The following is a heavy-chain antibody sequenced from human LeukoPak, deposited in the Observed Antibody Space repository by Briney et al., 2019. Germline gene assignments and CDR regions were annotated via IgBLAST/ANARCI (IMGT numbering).Heavy chain of an antibody. CDR2: ISSSSSTI. D-gene: IGHD4-23*01. V-gene: IGHV3-48*01. Sequence: GGSLRLSCAASGFTFSSYGMHWVRQAPGKGLEWVSYISSSSSTIYYADSVKGRFTISRDNSKNTLYLQMNSLRAEDTAVYYCAKGGGNSTYWGQGTLVTVSS. J-gene: IGHJ4*02. CDR3: AKGGGNSTY. CDR1: GFTFSSYG.